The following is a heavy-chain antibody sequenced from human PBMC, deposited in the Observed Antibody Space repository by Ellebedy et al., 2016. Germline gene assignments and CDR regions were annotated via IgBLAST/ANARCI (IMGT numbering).Heavy chain of an antibody. V-gene: IGHV4-34*01. CDR3: ARGRPRTYYYGSGSYYYYFDY. CDR1: GEAFSGFY. J-gene: IGHJ4*02. D-gene: IGHD3-10*01. CDR2: INHSGST. Sequence: GSLRLSCAVYGEAFSGFYWTWIRQSPGRGLDWIGEINHSGSTNYNPSLKSRATISVDTSKNQFSLKLSSVTAADTAVYYCARGRPRTYYYGSGSYYYYFDYWGQGTLVTVSS.